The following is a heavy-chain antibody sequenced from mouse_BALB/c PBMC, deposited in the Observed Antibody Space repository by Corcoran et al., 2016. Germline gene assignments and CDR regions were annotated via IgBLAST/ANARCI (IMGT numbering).Heavy chain of an antibody. V-gene: IGHV1S34*01. J-gene: IGHJ4*01. CDR1: GYSFTGYY. CDR2: ISCYNGAT. Sequence: LVKTGASVKISCKASGYSFTGYYMHWVKQSHGKSLEWIGYISCYNGATSYNQKFKGKATFTVDTSSSTAYMQFNSLTSEDSVVYYCARRLGGGAMDYWRQGTSVTVSS. D-gene: IGHD4-1*01. CDR3: ARRLGGGAMDY.